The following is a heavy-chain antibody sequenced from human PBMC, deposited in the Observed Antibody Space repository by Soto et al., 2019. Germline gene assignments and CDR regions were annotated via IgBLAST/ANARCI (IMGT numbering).Heavy chain of an antibody. J-gene: IGHJ4*02. D-gene: IGHD1-1*01. V-gene: IGHV1-2*02. CDR2: INPGSGVT. CDR3: ARVAGHKNARFDT. CDR1: GYSSTKYH. Sequence: ASVKVSCKASGYSSTKYHMHWVRQAPGQGLEWMGWINPGSGVTNQAQKFQGRVTMTRDTSITTTYMELNSLTSDDTAVYYCARVAGHKNARFDTWGQGARVTVSS.